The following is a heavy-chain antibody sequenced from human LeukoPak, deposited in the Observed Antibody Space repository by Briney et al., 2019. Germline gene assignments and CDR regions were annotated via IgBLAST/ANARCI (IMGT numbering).Heavy chain of an antibody. CDR3: ARNGVPAAPYYFDY. Sequence: PSETLSLTCTVSGYSTSSGYYWGWIRQPPGKGLEWIGSIYHSGSTYYNPSLKSRVTISVDTSKNQFSLKLSSVTAADTAVYYCARNGVPAAPYYFDYWGQGTLVTVSS. CDR2: IYHSGST. CDR1: GYSTSSGYY. J-gene: IGHJ4*02. D-gene: IGHD2-2*01. V-gene: IGHV4-38-2*02.